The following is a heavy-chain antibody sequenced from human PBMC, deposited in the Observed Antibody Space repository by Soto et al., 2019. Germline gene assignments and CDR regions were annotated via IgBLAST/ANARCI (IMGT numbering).Heavy chain of an antibody. J-gene: IGHJ3*02. CDR3: ARRDSSGYDGFDI. D-gene: IGHD3-22*01. V-gene: IGHV3-30*07. Sequence: DSVKGRFTISRDNSKNTLYLQMNSLRAEDTAVYYCARRDSSGYDGFDIWGQGTMVTVSS.